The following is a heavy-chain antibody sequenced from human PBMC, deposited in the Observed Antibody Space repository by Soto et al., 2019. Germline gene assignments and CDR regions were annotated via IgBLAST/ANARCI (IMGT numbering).Heavy chain of an antibody. Sequence: QITLKESGPTLVKPTQTLTLTCTFSGFSLSTSGVGVGWSRQPPGKALEWLALIYWDDDKGYSPSLRSRLTSSKDTSKNQVVLTMTNMDPVDTATYFCAHHPSYGSWPYSFDYWGQGTLVTVSS. CDR2: IYWDDDK. V-gene: IGHV2-5*02. CDR1: GFSLSTSGVG. CDR3: AHHPSYGSWPYSFDY. D-gene: IGHD3-10*01. J-gene: IGHJ4*02.